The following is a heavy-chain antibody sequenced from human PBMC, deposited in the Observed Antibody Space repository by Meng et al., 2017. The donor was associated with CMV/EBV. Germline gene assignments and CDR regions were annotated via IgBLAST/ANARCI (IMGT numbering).Heavy chain of an antibody. J-gene: IGHJ3*01. CDR2: INWNGGNT. D-gene: IGHD2-2*01. CDR3: ARGYQLKPFDL. Sequence: GESLKISCAASGFTFDDYGMSWVRQAPGKGLEWVSGINWNGGNTGYVDSVKGRFTISRDSAKNSLYLQMNSLRAEDAALYYCARGYQLKPFDLWGQGTTVTVSS. CDR1: GFTFDDYG. V-gene: IGHV3-20*04.